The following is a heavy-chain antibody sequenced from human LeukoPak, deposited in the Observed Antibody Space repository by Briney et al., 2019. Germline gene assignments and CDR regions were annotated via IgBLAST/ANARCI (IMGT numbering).Heavy chain of an antibody. CDR3: AKRWLRSDYYYGMDV. J-gene: IGHJ6*02. CDR2: ISGSGGST. D-gene: IGHD5-12*01. Sequence: GGSLRLSCAAPGFTFSSYAMSWVRQAPGKGLEWVSAISGSGGSTYYADSVKGRFTISRDNSKNTLYLQMNSLRAEDTAVYYCAKRWLRSDYYYGMDVWGQGTTVTVSS. V-gene: IGHV3-23*01. CDR1: GFTFSSYA.